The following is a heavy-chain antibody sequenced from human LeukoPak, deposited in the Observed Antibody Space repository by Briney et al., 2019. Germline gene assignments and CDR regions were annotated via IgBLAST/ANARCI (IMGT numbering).Heavy chain of an antibody. J-gene: IGHJ3*02. V-gene: IGHV1-2*04. CDR1: GYTFTGYY. D-gene: IGHD1-26*01. CDR2: INPNSGGT. Sequence: GASVKVSCKASGYTFTGYYMHWVQQAPGQGLEWMGWINPNSGGTNYAQKFQGWVTMTRDTSISTAYMELSRLRSDDTAVYYCARGGWELLGAFDIWGQGTMVTVSS. CDR3: ARGGWELLGAFDI.